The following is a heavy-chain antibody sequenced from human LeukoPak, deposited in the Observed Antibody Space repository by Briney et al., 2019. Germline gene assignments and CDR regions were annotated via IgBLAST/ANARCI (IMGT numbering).Heavy chain of an antibody. Sequence: GGSLRLSCAASGFTFSSYAMSWVRQAPGKGLEWVSDIRGRGGSTYYADSVKGRFTISRDNSKNTLYLQMNSLRAEDTAVYYCAKENAGVRAFDIWGQGTMVTVSS. V-gene: IGHV3-23*01. D-gene: IGHD3-16*02. CDR1: GFTFSSYA. J-gene: IGHJ3*02. CDR2: IRGRGGST. CDR3: AKENAGVRAFDI.